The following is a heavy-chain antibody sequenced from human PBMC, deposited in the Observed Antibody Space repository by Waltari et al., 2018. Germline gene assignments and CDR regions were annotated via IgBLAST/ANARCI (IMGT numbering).Heavy chain of an antibody. D-gene: IGHD6-6*01. CDR3: ATGREQLAHFDH. V-gene: IGHV1-69-2*01. Sequence: DVQLVQSGAEVKKPGATVKISCKISGFTFTDYYIHWVQQAPGKGLKWVGLVDPEDGETVYAGNFQGRVTITADNLTDPAVREVDTLRSEDTAVYYCATGREQLAHFDHWGQGTLVTVSS. CDR1: GFTFTDYY. CDR2: VDPEDGET. J-gene: IGHJ4*02.